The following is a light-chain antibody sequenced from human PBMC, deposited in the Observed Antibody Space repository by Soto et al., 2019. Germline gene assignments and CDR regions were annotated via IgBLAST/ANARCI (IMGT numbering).Light chain of an antibody. CDR3: QQSYSTPQT. Sequence: DIQMTQSPSSLSASVGDRVTITCRASQSISSYLNWYQQKPGKAPTLLIHAASSLQSGVPSRFSGSGSGTDFTLTISSLQPEDFATYYCQQSYSTPQTFGQGTKVEIK. J-gene: IGKJ1*01. CDR1: QSISSY. V-gene: IGKV1-39*01. CDR2: AAS.